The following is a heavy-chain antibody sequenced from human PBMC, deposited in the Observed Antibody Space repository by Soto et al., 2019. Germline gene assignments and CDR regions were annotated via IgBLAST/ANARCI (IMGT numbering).Heavy chain of an antibody. D-gene: IGHD3-10*01. Sequence: ASVKVSFTVSGYTLTELSMHWVRQAPGKGLEWMGGFDPEDGETIYAQKFQGRVTMTEDTSTDTAYMELSSLRSEDTAVYYCATDRSGGRFGGWFDPWGQGTLVTVSS. CDR2: FDPEDGET. J-gene: IGHJ5*02. CDR3: ATDRSGGRFGGWFDP. V-gene: IGHV1-24*01. CDR1: GYTLTELS.